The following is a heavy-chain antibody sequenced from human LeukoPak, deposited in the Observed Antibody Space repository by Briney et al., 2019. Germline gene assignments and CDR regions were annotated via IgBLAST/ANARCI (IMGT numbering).Heavy chain of an antibody. Sequence: SETLSLTCAVYGGSFSGYYWSWIRQPPGKGLEWIGEINHSGSTNYNPSLKSRVTISVDTSKNQFSLKLSSVTAADTAVYYCAGGLGGGFDYWGQGTLVTVSS. CDR2: INHSGST. CDR1: GGSFSGYY. V-gene: IGHV4-34*01. J-gene: IGHJ4*02. CDR3: AGGLGGGFDY. D-gene: IGHD3-10*01.